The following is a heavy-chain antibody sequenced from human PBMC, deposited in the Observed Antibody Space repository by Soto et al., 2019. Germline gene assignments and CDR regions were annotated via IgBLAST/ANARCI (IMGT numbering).Heavy chain of an antibody. Sequence: SETLSLTYPVSGVSISATSYYWGWLRQPPGKGLEWIGTIYYGGSSYSNPSLKSRVTISLDTSKNQFSLTLTSVTAADTAVYYCARHGSYWGQGTLVTVSS. V-gene: IGHV4-39*01. CDR1: GVSISATSYY. CDR3: ARHGSY. CDR2: IYYGGSS. J-gene: IGHJ4*02.